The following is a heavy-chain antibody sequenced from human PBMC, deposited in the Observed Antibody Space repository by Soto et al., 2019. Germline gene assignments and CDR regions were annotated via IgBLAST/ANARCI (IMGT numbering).Heavy chain of an antibody. CDR2: VRGRGGGT. CDR1: GFNVNNHD. D-gene: IGHD3-10*01. V-gene: IGHV3-23*01. J-gene: IGHJ5*01. Sequence: QLLESGGGFMQPGESLRLSCLGSGFNVNNHDLSWVRQAPGKGLGWVSRVRGRGGGTFYADSVKGRSTISRDNSENKVFLELYNVTVDDTAVYYCTNGSWFDPWGPGTHVTVSS. CDR3: TNGSWFDP.